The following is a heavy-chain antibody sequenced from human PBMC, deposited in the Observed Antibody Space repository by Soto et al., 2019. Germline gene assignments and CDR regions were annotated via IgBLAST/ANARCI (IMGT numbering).Heavy chain of an antibody. V-gene: IGHV4-4*02. CDR3: ARGKGQLTVFDY. Sequence: SETLSLTCAVSGGSVNNNNWWSWVRQPPGKGLEWIGEIFQSGSTNYNPSLKSRVTISLDISKNQFSLKLTSVTAADTAVYYCARGKGQLTVFDYWGQGTLVTVSS. J-gene: IGHJ4*02. CDR1: GGSVNNNNW. D-gene: IGHD6-6*01. CDR2: IFQSGST.